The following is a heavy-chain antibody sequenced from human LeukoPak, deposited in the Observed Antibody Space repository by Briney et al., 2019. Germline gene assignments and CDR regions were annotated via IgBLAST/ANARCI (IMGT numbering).Heavy chain of an antibody. CDR3: AAGTYYDFWSGLNWFDP. J-gene: IGHJ5*02. Sequence: GASVKVSCKASGYTFTSSAVQWVRQARGQRLEWIGWIVVGSGNTNYAQKFQEGVTITRDMSTSTAYMELSSLRSEDTAVYYCAAGTYYDFWSGLNWFDPWGQGTLVTVSS. CDR1: GYTFTSSA. CDR2: IVVGSGNT. V-gene: IGHV1-58*01. D-gene: IGHD3-3*01.